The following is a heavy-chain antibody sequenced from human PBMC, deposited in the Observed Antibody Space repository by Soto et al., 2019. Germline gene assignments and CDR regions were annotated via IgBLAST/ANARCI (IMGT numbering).Heavy chain of an antibody. D-gene: IGHD3-16*02. CDR2: ISYDGSNT. J-gene: IGHJ4*02. CDR1: GFTFSSYA. Sequence: QVQLVESGGGVVQPGRSLRLSCAASGFTFSSYAMHWVRQAPGKGLEWVAVISYDGSNTYYADSVKGRVTISRDNSKSTLYLQMNSLRAEDTAVYYCARGADAYYDYVWGSYRSPNFDYWGQGTLVTVSS. CDR3: ARGADAYYDYVWGSYRSPNFDY. V-gene: IGHV3-30-3*01.